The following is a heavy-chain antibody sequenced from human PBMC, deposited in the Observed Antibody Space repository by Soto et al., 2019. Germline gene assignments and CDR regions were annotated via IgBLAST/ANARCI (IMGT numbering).Heavy chain of an antibody. CDR1: GFTFRAYY. J-gene: IGHJ2*01. CDR2: ISTGGSTI. Sequence: GGSLRLSCTASGFTFRAYYMNWIRQAPGKGLEWVSYISTGGSTIFYADSVKGRFTISRDNDKNSLSLQMDSLRAEDTAVYYCARGGNSGWYFDLWGRGTLVTVSS. CDR3: ARGGNSGWYFDL. D-gene: IGHD2-21*02. V-gene: IGHV3-11*04.